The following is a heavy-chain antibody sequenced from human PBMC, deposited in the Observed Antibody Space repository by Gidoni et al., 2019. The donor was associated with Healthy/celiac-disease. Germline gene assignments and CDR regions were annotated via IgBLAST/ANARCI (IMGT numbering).Heavy chain of an antibody. D-gene: IGHD1-26*01. CDR2: ISSSGSTI. CDR3: ARDSGSRIVGATGEGNYFDY. CDR1: GFTFSDYY. J-gene: IGHJ4*02. Sequence: QVQLVESGGGLVKPGGSLRLSCAASGFTFSDYYMSWIRQAPGKGLEWVSYISSSGSTIYYADSWKGRFTISRDNAKNSLYLQMNSLRAEDTAVYYCARDSGSRIVGATGEGNYFDYWGQGTLVTVSS. V-gene: IGHV3-11*01.